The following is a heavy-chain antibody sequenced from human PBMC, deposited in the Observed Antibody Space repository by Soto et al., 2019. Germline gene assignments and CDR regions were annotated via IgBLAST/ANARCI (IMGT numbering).Heavy chain of an antibody. CDR1: GFTFSSYG. Sequence: QVQLVESGGGVVQPGRSLRLSCAASGFTFSSYGMHWVRQAPGKGLEWVAVISYDGSNKYYADSVKGRFTISRDNSKNTLYLQMNSLRAEDTAVYYCAKGPDMVRGVIDHPEPFTWGQGTTVTVSS. V-gene: IGHV3-30*18. D-gene: IGHD3-10*01. J-gene: IGHJ6*02. CDR2: ISYDGSNK. CDR3: AKGPDMVRGVIDHPEPFT.